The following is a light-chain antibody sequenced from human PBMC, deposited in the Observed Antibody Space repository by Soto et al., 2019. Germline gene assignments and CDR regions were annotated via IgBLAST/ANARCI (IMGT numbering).Light chain of an antibody. CDR1: TGTVTSGHY. CDR3: MLSYSGARLYV. CDR2: DTD. J-gene: IGLJ1*01. Sequence: QAVVTQEPSLTVSPGGTVTLTCASSTGTVTSGHYPYWFQQKPGQAPRALIYDTDNKHSWTPVRFSGSLLGGKAALTLSGAQPEDEADYYCMLSYSGARLYVFGTGTKVTVL. V-gene: IGLV7-46*01.